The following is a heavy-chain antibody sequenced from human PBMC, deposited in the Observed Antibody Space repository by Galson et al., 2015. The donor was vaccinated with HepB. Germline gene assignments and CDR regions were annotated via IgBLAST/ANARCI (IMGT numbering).Heavy chain of an antibody. D-gene: IGHD3-22*01. V-gene: IGHV1-3*01. CDR1: GYTFTSYA. CDR3: ARDVISRDYDSSGYYPGYYGMDV. Sequence: SVKVSCKASGYTFTSYAMHWVRQAPGQRLEWVGWINAGNGNTKYSQKFQGRVTITRDTSASTAYMELSSLRSEDTAVYYCARDVISRDYDSSGYYPGYYGMDVWGQGTTVTVSS. J-gene: IGHJ6*02. CDR2: INAGNGNT.